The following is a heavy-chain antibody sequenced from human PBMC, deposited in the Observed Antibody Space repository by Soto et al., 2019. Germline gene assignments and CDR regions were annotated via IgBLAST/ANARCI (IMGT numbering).Heavy chain of an antibody. CDR1: GFSLSNARMG. V-gene: IGHV2-26*01. D-gene: IGHD3-9*01. J-gene: IGHJ6*02. CDR3: ARFRLRSFDWLLPPYGMDV. Sequence: QVTLKESGPVLVKPTETLTLTCTVSGFSLSNARMGVSWIRQPPGKALEWLAHIFSNDEKSYSTSLKSRLTISKDTSKSQVVLTMTNMDPVDTATYYCARFRLRSFDWLLPPYGMDVWGQGTTVTVSS. CDR2: IFSNDEK.